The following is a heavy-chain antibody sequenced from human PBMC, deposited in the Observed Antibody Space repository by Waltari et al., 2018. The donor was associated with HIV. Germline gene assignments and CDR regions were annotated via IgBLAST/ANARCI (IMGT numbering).Heavy chain of an antibody. V-gene: IGHV3-30*01. CDR3: ARDKGATTWYYFDY. CDR1: GFFFTPSH. CDR2: ISYDGSNT. J-gene: IGHJ4*02. Sequence: HVQLVHSVGAVVHPARSLKLSCSDHGFFFTPSHIHWVRQAPGKGLEWVAVISYDGSNTYYADSVKGRFTISRDNSKNTVSLQMDSLRAEDTATYFCARDKGATTWYYFDYWGQGTLVTVSS. D-gene: IGHD2-15*01.